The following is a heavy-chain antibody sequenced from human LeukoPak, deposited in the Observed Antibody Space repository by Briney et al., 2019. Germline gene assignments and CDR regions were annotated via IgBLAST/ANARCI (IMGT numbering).Heavy chain of an antibody. CDR1: GFTFSSYW. J-gene: IGHJ6*03. Sequence: GGSLRLSCAASGFTFSSYWMSWVRQAPGKGLEWVANIKQDGSEKYYVDSVKGRFTISRDNAKNSLYLQMNSLRAEDTAVYYCARAPYYYYYYYMDVWGKGTTVTVSS. CDR2: IKQDGSEK. V-gene: IGHV3-7*04. CDR3: ARAPYYYYYYYMDV.